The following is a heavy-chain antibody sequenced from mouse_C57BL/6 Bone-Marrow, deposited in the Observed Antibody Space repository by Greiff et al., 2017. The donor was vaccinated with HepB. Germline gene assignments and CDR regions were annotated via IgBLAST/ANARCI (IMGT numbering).Heavy chain of an antibody. CDR3: ARPLYYYGSSYFLDV. J-gene: IGHJ1*03. CDR1: GYTFTSYW. Sequence: VQLQQPGAELVKPGASVKLSCKASGYTFTSYWMQWVKQRPGQGLEWIGELDPSDSYTNYNQKFKGKATLTVDTSSSTAYMQLSSLTSEDSAVYYCARPLYYYGSSYFLDVWGTGTTVTVSS. D-gene: IGHD1-1*01. CDR2: LDPSDSYT. V-gene: IGHV1-50*01.